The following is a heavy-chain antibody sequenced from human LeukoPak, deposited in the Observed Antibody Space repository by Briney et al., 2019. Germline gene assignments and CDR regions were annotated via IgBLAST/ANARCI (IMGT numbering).Heavy chain of an antibody. CDR3: AKDISLLRVVPAAIDY. CDR2: IRYDGSNK. CDR1: GFTFSSYG. Sequence: GGSLRLSCAASGFTFSSYGMHWVRQAPGKGLEWVAFIRYDGSNKYYADSVKGRFTISRDNSKNTLCLQMNSLRAEDTAVYYCAKDISLLRVVPAAIDYWGQGTLVTVSS. D-gene: IGHD2-2*01. J-gene: IGHJ4*02. V-gene: IGHV3-30*02.